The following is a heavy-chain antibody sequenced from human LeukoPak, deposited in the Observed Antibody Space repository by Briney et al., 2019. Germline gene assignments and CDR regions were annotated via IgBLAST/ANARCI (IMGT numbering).Heavy chain of an antibody. J-gene: IGHJ4*02. CDR1: GFTVSSYE. CDR3: ARAGASNEFDY. D-gene: IGHD2-8*01. V-gene: IGHV3-48*03. Sequence: GGSLRLSCAASGFTVSSYEMNWVRQAPGKGLEWVSYISTSGTTIYYADSVKGRFTISRDYSKNTLYLQMSSLRVEDTAVYYCARAGASNEFDYWGQGTLVTVSS. CDR2: ISTSGTTI.